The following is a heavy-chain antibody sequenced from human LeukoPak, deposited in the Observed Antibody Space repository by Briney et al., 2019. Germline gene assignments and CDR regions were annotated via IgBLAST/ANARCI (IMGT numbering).Heavy chain of an antibody. V-gene: IGHV4-59*01. J-gene: IGHJ4*02. Sequence: SETLSLTCTVSGGSISSYYWSWIRQPPGKGLEWIGYIYYSGSTNYNPSLKSRVTISVDTSKNQFSLKLSSVTAADTAAYYCARAPIAAGGTENFDYWGQGTLVTVSS. D-gene: IGHD6-13*01. CDR2: IYYSGST. CDR3: ARAPIAAGGTENFDY. CDR1: GGSISSYY.